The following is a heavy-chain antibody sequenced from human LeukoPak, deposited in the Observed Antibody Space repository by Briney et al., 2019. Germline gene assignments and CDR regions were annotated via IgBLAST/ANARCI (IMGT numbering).Heavy chain of an antibody. CDR1: GGSISSSNW. CDR2: IYHSGST. CDR3: ARCSGGSPYVYNWSDP. J-gene: IGHJ5*02. D-gene: IGHD2-15*01. Sequence: SGTLSLTCAVSGGSISSSNWWSWVRQPPGKGLEWIGEIYHSGSTNYNPSLKSRVTISVDKSKNQFPLKLSSVTAADTAVYYCARCSGGSPYVYNWSDPWGQGTLVTVSS. V-gene: IGHV4-4*02.